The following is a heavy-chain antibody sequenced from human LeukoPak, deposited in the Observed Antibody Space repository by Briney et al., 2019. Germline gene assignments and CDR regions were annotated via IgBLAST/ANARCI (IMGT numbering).Heavy chain of an antibody. V-gene: IGHV4-39*01. Sequence: SETLSLTCTVSGGPISSSNYYWGWIRQPPGKGLEWIGSIYYSGSTYYNPSLKSRVTISVDTSKNQLSLKLSSVTAADTAVYYCARQLYSYGAYFDYWGQGTLVTVSS. D-gene: IGHD5-18*01. CDR1: GGPISSSNYY. CDR2: IYYSGST. CDR3: ARQLYSYGAYFDY. J-gene: IGHJ4*02.